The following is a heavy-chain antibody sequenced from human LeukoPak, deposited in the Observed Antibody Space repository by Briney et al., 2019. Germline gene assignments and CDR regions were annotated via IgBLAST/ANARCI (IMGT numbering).Heavy chain of an antibody. Sequence: SETLSLTCAVYGGSFSGYYWSWIRQPPGKGLEWIGEINHSGSTNYNPSLKSRVTISVDTSKNQFSLKLSSVTAADTAVYYCARHLVGAAAAGTVDYWGQGTLVTVSS. D-gene: IGHD6-13*01. CDR2: INHSGST. CDR1: GGSFSGYY. J-gene: IGHJ4*02. V-gene: IGHV4-34*01. CDR3: ARHLVGAAAAGTVDY.